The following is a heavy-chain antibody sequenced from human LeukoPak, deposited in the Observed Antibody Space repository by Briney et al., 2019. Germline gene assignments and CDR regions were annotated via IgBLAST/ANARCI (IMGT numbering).Heavy chain of an antibody. CDR2: FDPEDGET. J-gene: IGHJ4*02. Sequence: ASVKVSCKVSGYTLTELSMHWVRQAPGKGLEWMGGFDPEDGETIYAQKFQGRVTMTRNTSISTAYMELSSLRSEDTAVYYCARGVGYSSSYDFDYWGQGTLVTVSS. CDR3: ARGVGYSSSYDFDY. V-gene: IGHV1-24*01. D-gene: IGHD6-13*01. CDR1: GYTLTELS.